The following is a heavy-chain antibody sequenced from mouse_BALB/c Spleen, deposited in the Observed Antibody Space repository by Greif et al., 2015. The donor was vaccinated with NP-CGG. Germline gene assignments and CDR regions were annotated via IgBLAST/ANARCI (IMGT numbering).Heavy chain of an antibody. CDR2: INPGSGGT. CDR1: GYAFTNYL. CDR3: ARKRYDEMAMDY. V-gene: IGHV1-54*01. D-gene: IGHD2-14*01. Sequence: VQLHQSGAELVWPGTSVKVSCKASGYAFTNYLIEWVKQRPGQGLEWIGVINPGSGGTNYNEKFKGKATLTADKSSSTAYMQLSSLTSDDSAVYFCARKRYDEMAMDYWGQGTSVTVSS. J-gene: IGHJ4*01.